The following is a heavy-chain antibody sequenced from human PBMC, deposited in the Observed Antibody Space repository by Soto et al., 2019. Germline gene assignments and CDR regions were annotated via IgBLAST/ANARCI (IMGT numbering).Heavy chain of an antibody. D-gene: IGHD5-12*01. CDR1: GYSFTREW. Sequence: GGSLKISCKGSGYSFTREWIGWVRQMPGKGLEWMGIIYPGDSDTRYSPSFQGQVTISADKSISTAYLQWTSLRASDTAMYYCARLGGYSYGRHFDYWGQGTLVTVSS. J-gene: IGHJ4*02. CDR3: ARLGGYSYGRHFDY. V-gene: IGHV5-51*01. CDR2: IYPGDSDT.